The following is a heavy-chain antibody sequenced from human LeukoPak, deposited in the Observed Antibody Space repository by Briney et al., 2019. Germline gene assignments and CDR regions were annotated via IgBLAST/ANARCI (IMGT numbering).Heavy chain of an antibody. CDR3: ARDSSGYQ. J-gene: IGHJ4*02. V-gene: IGHV3-7*01. D-gene: IGHD3-22*01. Sequence: GGSLRLSCAASGFTFSSYSMSWVRQAPGKGLEWVANIKEDGSEKYYGDSVKGRFTISRDNAKNSLYLEMNSLRVEDTAVYYCARDSSGYQWGQGTLVTVSS. CDR1: GFTFSSYS. CDR2: IKEDGSEK.